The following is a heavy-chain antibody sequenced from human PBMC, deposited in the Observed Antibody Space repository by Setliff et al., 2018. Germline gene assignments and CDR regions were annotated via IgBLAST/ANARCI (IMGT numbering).Heavy chain of an antibody. V-gene: IGHV2-5*02. CDR1: GFSLSTSGVG. D-gene: IGHD3-3*01. CDR2: IYWDDDK. J-gene: IGHJ4*02. Sequence: SGPTLVNPTQTLTLTCTFSGFSLSTSGVGVGWIRQPPGKALEWLALIYWDDDKRHSPSLKSRLTITKGTSKNQVVLTMTNMDPVDTATYYCARCITIFGVVIPNAFDYWGQGTLVTVSS. CDR3: ARCITIFGVVIPNAFDY.